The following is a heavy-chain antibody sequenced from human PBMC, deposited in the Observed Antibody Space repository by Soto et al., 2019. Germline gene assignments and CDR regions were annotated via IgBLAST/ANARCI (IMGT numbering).Heavy chain of an antibody. CDR1: GFAVSSKY. CDR2: IYGGGTT. Sequence: EVQLVESGGGLIQRGGSLRLSCAASGFAVSSKYMTWVRQPPGKGLEWVSVIYGGGTTYYADSVKGRFTISRDTSKNTLYLQMNSLRAEDTAVYYCVQTTGWPGFDFWGQGTLVTVSS. V-gene: IGHV3-53*01. J-gene: IGHJ4*02. CDR3: VQTTGWPGFDF. D-gene: IGHD6-19*01.